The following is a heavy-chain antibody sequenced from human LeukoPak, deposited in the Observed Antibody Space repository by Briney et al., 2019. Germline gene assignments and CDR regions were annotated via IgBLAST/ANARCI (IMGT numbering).Heavy chain of an antibody. V-gene: IGHV3-74*01. J-gene: IGHJ4*02. CDR2: INTDGSST. CDR3: ARDFLSYPDY. CDR1: GFTFSSYW. D-gene: IGHD3-16*02. Sequence: GGSLRLSCAASGFTFSSYWMHWVRQAPGKGLVWVSRINTDGSSTSYADFVEGRFTISRDNTKNTLYLQMNSLRAEDTAVYYCARDFLSYPDYWGQGTLVTVSS.